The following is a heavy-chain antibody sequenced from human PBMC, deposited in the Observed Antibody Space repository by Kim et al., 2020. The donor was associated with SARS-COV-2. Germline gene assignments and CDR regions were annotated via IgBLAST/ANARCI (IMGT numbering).Heavy chain of an antibody. CDR2: IYYSGST. D-gene: IGHD4-17*01. CDR1: GGSVSSYY. J-gene: IGHJ1*01. Sequence: SETLSLTCTVSGGSVSSYYWSWIRQPPGKGLEWIGYIYYSGSTNYNPSLKSRVTISVDTSKNQFSLKLSSVTAADTAVYYCARADFDYGDFQHWGQGSLV. CDR3: ARADFDYGDFQH. V-gene: IGHV4-59*02.